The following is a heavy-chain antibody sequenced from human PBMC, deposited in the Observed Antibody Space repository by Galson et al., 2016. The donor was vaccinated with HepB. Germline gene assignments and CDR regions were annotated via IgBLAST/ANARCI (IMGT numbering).Heavy chain of an antibody. Sequence: SETLSLTCSVSGGSIGNDNFYWAWVRQPPGKGLEWIASVDYSGTTWYGPSLKSRATISVDASKRYFFLNLRSVTAADTSLYWCARHHRDPNFDYWGQGILVTVSS. V-gene: IGHV4-39*01. CDR3: ARHHRDPNFDY. CDR1: GGSIGNDNFY. J-gene: IGHJ4*02. CDR2: VDYSGTT.